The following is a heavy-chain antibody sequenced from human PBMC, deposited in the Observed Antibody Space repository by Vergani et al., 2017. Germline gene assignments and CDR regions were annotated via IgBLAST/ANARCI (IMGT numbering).Heavy chain of an antibody. J-gene: IGHJ6*02. CDR2: MNPNSGNT. CDR3: ARGGFDCSSTSCYLDYYYYGMDV. CDR1: GYTFTSYD. D-gene: IGHD2-2*01. Sequence: QVQLVQSGAEVKKPGASVKVSCKASGYTFTSYDINWVRQATGQGLEWMGWMNPNSGNTGYAQKFQGRVTMTRDTSISTAYMELSRLRSDDTAVYYCARGGFDCSSTSCYLDYYYYGMDVWGQGTTVTVSS. V-gene: IGHV1-8*01.